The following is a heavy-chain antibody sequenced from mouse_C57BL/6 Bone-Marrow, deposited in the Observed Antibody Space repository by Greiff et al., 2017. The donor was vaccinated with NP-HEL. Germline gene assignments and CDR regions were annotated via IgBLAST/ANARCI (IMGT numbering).Heavy chain of an antibody. J-gene: IGHJ1*03. V-gene: IGHV5-12*01. D-gene: IGHD1-1*01. CDR1: GFTFSDYY. CDR3: ARLTITTVVANWYFDV. Sequence: EVQVVESGGGLVQPGGSLKLSCAASGFTFSDYYMYWVRQTPEKRLEWVAYISNGGGSTYYPDTVTGRFPISRDTAKNTLYLQMSRLKSEDTAMYYCARLTITTVVANWYFDVWGTGTTVTVSS. CDR2: ISNGGGST.